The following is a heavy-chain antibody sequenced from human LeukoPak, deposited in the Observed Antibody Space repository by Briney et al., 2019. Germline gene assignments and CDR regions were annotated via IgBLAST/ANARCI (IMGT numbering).Heavy chain of an antibody. CDR2: INLSGGST. J-gene: IGHJ3*02. Sequence: GASVKVSCKASGYTFTSYYMHWVRQAPGQGLEWMGIINLSGGSTSYAQKFQGRVTITADESTSTAYMELSSLRSEDTAVYYCARGGDIVVVVAADTPDAFDIWGQGTMVTVSS. V-gene: IGHV1-46*01. CDR3: ARGGDIVVVVAADTPDAFDI. D-gene: IGHD2-15*01. CDR1: GYTFTSYY.